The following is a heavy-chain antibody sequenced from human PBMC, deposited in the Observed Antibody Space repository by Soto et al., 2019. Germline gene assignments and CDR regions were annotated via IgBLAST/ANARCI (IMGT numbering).Heavy chain of an antibody. V-gene: IGHV4-59*01. D-gene: IGHD2-2*01. CDR2: IYYTGTT. CDR1: GDSINNSY. CDR3: ARFRRTEPEEFPLNY. J-gene: IGHJ4*01. Sequence: KTSETLSLTCAVSGDSINNSYWSWIRQPPGKRLEWIGNIYYTGTTTYNPSLESRVSMCVDTSKNQFSLKLNSVDAADTSVYDCARFRRTEPEEFPLNYWGRGTLVTFCS.